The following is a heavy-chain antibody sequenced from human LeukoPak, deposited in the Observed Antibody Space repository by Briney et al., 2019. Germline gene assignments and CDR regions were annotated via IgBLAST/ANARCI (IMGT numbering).Heavy chain of an antibody. CDR1: GYTFTSYY. J-gene: IGHJ3*02. D-gene: IGHD7-27*01. CDR3: ARGLLTARARDAFDI. Sequence: ASVKVSCKAPGYTFTSYYMHWVRQAPGQGLEWMGIINPSGGSTSYAQKFQGRVTMTRDTSTSTVYMELSSLRSEDTAVYYCARGLLTARARDAFDIWGQGTMVTVSS. CDR2: INPSGGST. V-gene: IGHV1-46*01.